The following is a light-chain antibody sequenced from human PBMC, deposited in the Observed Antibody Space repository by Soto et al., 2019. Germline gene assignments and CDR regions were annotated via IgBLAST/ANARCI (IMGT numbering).Light chain of an antibody. CDR2: TAS. CDR1: QSVYSSY. J-gene: IGKJ1*01. CDR3: QQYGSSPQT. Sequence: EIVLTQSPGTLSLSPGERATLSCRASQSVYSSYLAWYQHKPGQAPRLLIFTASNMATGIPDRFSGSGSGTDVTLTISRLEPEDFAVYYCQQYGSSPQTFGQGTKVEIK. V-gene: IGKV3-20*01.